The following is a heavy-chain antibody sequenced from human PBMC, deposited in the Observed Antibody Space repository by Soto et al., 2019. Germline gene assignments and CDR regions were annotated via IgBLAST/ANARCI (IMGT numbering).Heavy chain of an antibody. V-gene: IGHV1-69*04. D-gene: IGHD6-19*01. CDR1: GGAFSSYS. J-gene: IGHJ4*02. CDR2: IIPILGIA. Sequence: GASVKLSWKASGGAFSSYSISWVRQAPGQGLEWMGRIIPILGIANYAQKFQGRVTITADKSTSTAYMELSSLRSEDTAVYYCARDSVAVAGAEADYWGQGTLVPVSS. CDR3: ARDSVAVAGAEADY.